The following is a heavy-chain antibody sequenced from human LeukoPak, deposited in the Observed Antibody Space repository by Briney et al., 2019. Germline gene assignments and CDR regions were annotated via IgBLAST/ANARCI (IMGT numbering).Heavy chain of an antibody. V-gene: IGHV3-30-3*01. CDR1: GFTFSSYA. D-gene: IGHD3-16*01. Sequence: PGRSLRLSCAASGFTFSSYAMHWVRQAPGKELEWVAVISYDGSNKYYADSVKGRFTISRDNSKNTLYLQMNSLRAEDTAVYYCARVWGLYYDYVWGSWPHDYWGQGTLVTVSS. J-gene: IGHJ4*02. CDR3: ARVWGLYYDYVWGSWPHDY. CDR2: ISYDGSNK.